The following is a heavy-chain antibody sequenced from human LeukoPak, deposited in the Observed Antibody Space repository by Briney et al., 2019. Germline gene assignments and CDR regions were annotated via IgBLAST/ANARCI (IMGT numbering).Heavy chain of an antibody. CDR2: IYSGGST. CDR3: ARITYGQRANFDY. J-gene: IGHJ4*02. CDR1: GFTVSSNY. V-gene: IGHV3-53*01. Sequence: GGSLRLSCAASGFTVSSNYMSWVRQAPGKGLEWVSVIYSGGSTYYADSVKGRFTISRDNSKNTLYLQMNSLRAEDTAVYYCARITYGQRANFDYWGQGTLVTVSS. D-gene: IGHD3-10*01.